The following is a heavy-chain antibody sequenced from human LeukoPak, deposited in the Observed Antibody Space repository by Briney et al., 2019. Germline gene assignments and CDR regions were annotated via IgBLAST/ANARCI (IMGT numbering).Heavy chain of an antibody. V-gene: IGHV4-34*01. CDR2: INHSGST. D-gene: IGHD2-2*01. J-gene: IGHJ4*02. CDR3: ARFPSGGSTSSCFLTS. CDR1: GGSFSGYY. Sequence: SETLSLTCAVYGGSFSGYYWSWIRQPPGKGLEWIGEINHSGSTNYNPSLKSRVTISVDTSKNQFSLKLSSVTAADTAVYYCARFPSGGSTSSCFLTSGGQGTLVTVSS.